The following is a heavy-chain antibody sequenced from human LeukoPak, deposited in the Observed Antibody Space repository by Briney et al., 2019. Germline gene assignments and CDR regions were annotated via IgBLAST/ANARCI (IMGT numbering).Heavy chain of an antibody. CDR3: AKDVAPYYYDSTGYPEN. Sequence: GGSLRFSCAASGFTFDDYAMHWVRQVPGKGLEWVSGISWDSSSIGYADSVKGRFTISRDNAKKSLYLQMNSLRADDTAFYYCAKDVAPYYYDSTGYPENWGQGTPVTVSS. CDR1: GFTFDDYA. D-gene: IGHD3-22*01. V-gene: IGHV3-9*01. CDR2: ISWDSSSI. J-gene: IGHJ4*02.